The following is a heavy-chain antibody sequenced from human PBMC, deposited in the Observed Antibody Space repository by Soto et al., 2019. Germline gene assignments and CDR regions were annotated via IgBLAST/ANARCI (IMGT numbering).Heavy chain of an antibody. D-gene: IGHD3-3*01. CDR2: LSASGSRT. CDR3: AKSHTVLVKFDS. Sequence: EVQLLESGGGLIHPGGSLRLSCEGTGFTFSSYAMNWVRQVPGKGLEWVAGLSASGSRTFYAESVKGRFTISRDNSKNTVFLQMDRLRAEDAALYFCAKSHTVLVKFDSWGQGTLVTVSS. CDR1: GFTFSSYA. V-gene: IGHV3-23*01. J-gene: IGHJ4*02.